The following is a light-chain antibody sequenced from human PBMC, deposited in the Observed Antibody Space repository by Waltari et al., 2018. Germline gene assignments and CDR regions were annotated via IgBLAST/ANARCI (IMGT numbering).Light chain of an antibody. V-gene: IGLV2-11*01. CDR3: CSYAGRYTSV. CDR1: NSDVGAYNY. J-gene: IGLJ2*01. CDR2: DVD. Sequence: QSALTQPRSVSGSPGQSLTLSCTGTNSDVGAYNYVPWYQQRPGKAPKRVLYDVDKRPSGVPDRFSGSKAGNTASLTISGLQADDEADYYCCSYAGRYTSVFGGGTKVTVL.